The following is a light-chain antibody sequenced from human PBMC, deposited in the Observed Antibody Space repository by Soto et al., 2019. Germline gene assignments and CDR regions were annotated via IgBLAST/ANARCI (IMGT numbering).Light chain of an antibody. Sequence: VLTQPASVSASPGQSIAISCSGTSSDVGAYDYVSWYQHHPGKAPKLIIYEVTYRPSGVSNRFSASKSGNTASLTISGLQAEDEADYYCSSYTRSSTYVFGTGTKVTVL. CDR3: SSYTRSSTYV. V-gene: IGLV2-14*01. CDR2: EVT. J-gene: IGLJ1*01. CDR1: SSDVGAYDY.